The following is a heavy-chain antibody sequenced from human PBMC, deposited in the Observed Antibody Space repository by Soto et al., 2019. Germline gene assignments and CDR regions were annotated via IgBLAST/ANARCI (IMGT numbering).Heavy chain of an antibody. CDR1: GFTFSDYY. CDR2: ISGSGSMI. D-gene: IGHD1-26*01. CDR3: ARVISGSLDV. J-gene: IGHJ6*02. Sequence: PGGSLRLSCAASGFTFSDYYMTWIRQAPGKGLEGISYISGSGSMISYADSVKGRFTFSRDNAKNSLFLQMSSLRAEDTGVYYCARVISGSLDVWGQGTTVTVSS. V-gene: IGHV3-11*01.